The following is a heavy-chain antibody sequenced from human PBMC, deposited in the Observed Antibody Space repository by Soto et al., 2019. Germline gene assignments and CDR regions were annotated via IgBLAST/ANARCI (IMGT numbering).Heavy chain of an antibody. Sequence: ASVKVSCTASGGTFNTYAISGVRQAPGLGLEWMGWINPNSGGTKYAQKFQGWVTMTRDTSISTAYMELSRLRSDDTAVYYCARDGYYYDSSGLNGMDVWGQGTTVTVSS. CDR3: ARDGYYYDSSGLNGMDV. CDR1: GGTFNTYA. CDR2: INPNSGGT. D-gene: IGHD3-22*01. J-gene: IGHJ6*02. V-gene: IGHV1-2*04.